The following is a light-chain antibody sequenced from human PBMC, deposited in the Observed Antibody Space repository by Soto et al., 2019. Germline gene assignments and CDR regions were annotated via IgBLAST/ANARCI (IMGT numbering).Light chain of an antibody. V-gene: IGLV1-44*01. J-gene: IGLJ1*01. CDR1: NSNFGSNT. CDR2: GNN. Sequence: QSVLTQPPSASGTPGQTVAISCSGSNSNFGSNTVNWYQQFPGTAPKLLIYGNNQRPSGVPDRFSGSKSDTSASLAISGLLSEDESDYYCAAWDDSLSGYVFGTGTKVTVL. CDR3: AAWDDSLSGYV.